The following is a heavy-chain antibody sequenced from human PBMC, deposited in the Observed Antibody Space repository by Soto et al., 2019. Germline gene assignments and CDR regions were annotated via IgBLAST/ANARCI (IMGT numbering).Heavy chain of an antibody. CDR1: GGSISSYY. V-gene: IGHV4-59*01. CDR2: IYYSGST. D-gene: IGHD4-17*01. J-gene: IGHJ4*02. CDR3: ARGGSDYPYYFDY. Sequence: PSETLSLTCTVSGGSISSYYWSWIRQPPGKGLEWIGYIYYSGSTNYNSSLKSRVTISVDTSKNQFSLKLSSVTAADTAVYYCARGGSDYPYYFDYWGQGTLVTVSS.